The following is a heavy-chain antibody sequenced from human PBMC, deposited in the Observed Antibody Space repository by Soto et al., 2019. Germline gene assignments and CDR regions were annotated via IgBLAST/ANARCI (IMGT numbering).Heavy chain of an antibody. D-gene: IGHD6-19*01. J-gene: IGHJ5*02. CDR1: GFTFSSYA. V-gene: IGHV3-30-3*01. CDR2: ISYDGSNK. Sequence: PVESLRLSYATSGFTFSSYAMHWVRQAPGKGLEWVAVISYDGSNKYYADSVKGRFTISRDNSKNTLYLQMNSLRAEDTAVYYCARDLEVAVAGAWGQGT. CDR3: ARDLEVAVAGA.